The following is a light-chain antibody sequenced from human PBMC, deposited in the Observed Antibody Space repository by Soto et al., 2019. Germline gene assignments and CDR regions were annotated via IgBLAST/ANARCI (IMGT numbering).Light chain of an antibody. J-gene: IGLJ1*01. Sequence: ALTQPASVSGSPGQSITISCTGTSSDVGGYNYVSWYQHHPGKAPKIMIYDVSNRPSGVSNRFSGSKSGNTASLIISGLQAEDEADYYCSSYTSSSTLSTYVFGTGTKVTVL. CDR1: SSDVGGYNY. CDR2: DVS. CDR3: SSYTSSSTLSTYV. V-gene: IGLV2-14*03.